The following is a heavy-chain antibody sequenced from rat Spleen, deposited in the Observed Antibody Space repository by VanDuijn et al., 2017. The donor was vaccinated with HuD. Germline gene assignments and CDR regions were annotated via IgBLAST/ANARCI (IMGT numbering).Heavy chain of an antibody. CDR3: VRDGNNYWHFDF. Sequence: EVQLVESGGGLVQPGRSLKLSCVASGFTFNNYWMTWIRQAPGKGLEWVASITNTGYSTYYPDSVKGRFAISRDNAKSTLYLQMDSLRSEDTATYYCVRDGNNYWHFDFWGPGTMVTVSS. J-gene: IGHJ1*01. CDR2: ITNTGYST. V-gene: IGHV5-31*01. CDR1: GFTFNNYW. D-gene: IGHD5-1*01.